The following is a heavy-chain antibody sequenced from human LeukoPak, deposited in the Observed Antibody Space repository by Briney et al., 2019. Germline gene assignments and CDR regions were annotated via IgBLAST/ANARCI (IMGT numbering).Heavy chain of an antibody. Sequence: GGSLRLSCAASGFIFSSYEMNWVRQAPGKGLEWVSYISGSGSTIYYADSVKGRFTISRDNARNSLYLQMNSLRAEDTAVYYCARDGSRGNLVTAPDFWGQGTLVTVSS. CDR2: ISGSGSTI. CDR3: ARDGSRGNLVTAPDF. CDR1: GFIFSSYE. D-gene: IGHD2-21*02. J-gene: IGHJ4*02. V-gene: IGHV3-48*03.